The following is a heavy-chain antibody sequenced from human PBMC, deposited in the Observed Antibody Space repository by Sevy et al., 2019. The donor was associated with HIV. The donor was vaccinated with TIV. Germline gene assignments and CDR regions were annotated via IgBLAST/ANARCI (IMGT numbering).Heavy chain of an antibody. CDR3: ASDASVYDSTGYHDCDAFDI. D-gene: IGHD3-22*01. V-gene: IGHV3-53*01. CDR2: IYAGGST. CDR1: GFTVSSNY. J-gene: IGHJ3*02. Sequence: GGSLRLSCAASGFTVSSNYMRWVRQAPGKGLEWVSVIYAGGSTYYADSVKSRFTISRANSKNTLYLQMNSLRAEDTAVYYCASDASVYDSTGYHDCDAFDIWGQGTMVTVSS.